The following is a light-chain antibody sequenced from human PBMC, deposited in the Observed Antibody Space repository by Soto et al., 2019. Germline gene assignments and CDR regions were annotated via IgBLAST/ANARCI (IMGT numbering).Light chain of an antibody. CDR2: GAS. CDR3: QQYNNWPRT. V-gene: IGKV3-15*01. CDR1: QSLTST. J-gene: IGKJ1*01. Sequence: EIVMTQSPVTLSVSPGERATLSCRASQSLTSTLAWYQQRPGQAPRLLIYGASTRATGIPDRFSGSGSGTEFTLTISSLQSEDFAVYYCQQYNNWPRTFGQGTKVEIK.